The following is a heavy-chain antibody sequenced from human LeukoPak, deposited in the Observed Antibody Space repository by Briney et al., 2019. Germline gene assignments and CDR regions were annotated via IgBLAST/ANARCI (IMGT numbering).Heavy chain of an antibody. CDR1: GGSISSSSYY. D-gene: IGHD2-15*01. V-gene: IGHV4-39*07. Sequence: PSETLSLTCSVSGGSISSSSYYWGWIRQPPGKGLDWIGSISYSGSTYYNPSLKSRGTISLDTSKNQFSLKLSSVTAADTAVYYCARGICSGGSCYSGYYYYMDVWGKGTTVTISS. CDR2: ISYSGST. J-gene: IGHJ6*03. CDR3: ARGICSGGSCYSGYYYYMDV.